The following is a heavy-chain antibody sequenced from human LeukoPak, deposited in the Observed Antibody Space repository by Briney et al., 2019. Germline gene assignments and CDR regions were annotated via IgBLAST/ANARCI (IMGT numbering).Heavy chain of an antibody. CDR2: ISSSGSTI. Sequence: GGSLRLSCAASGFTFSSYEMNWVPQAPGKGLEWVSYISSSGSTIYYADSVKGRFTISRDNAKNSLYLQMNSLRAEDTAVYYCARDREGYYYDSSGYFVFDYWGQGTLVTVSS. J-gene: IGHJ4*02. CDR3: ARDREGYYYDSSGYFVFDY. D-gene: IGHD3-22*01. V-gene: IGHV3-48*03. CDR1: GFTFSSYE.